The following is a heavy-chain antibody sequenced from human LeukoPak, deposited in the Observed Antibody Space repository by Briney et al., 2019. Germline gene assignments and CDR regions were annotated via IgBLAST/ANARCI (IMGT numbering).Heavy chain of an antibody. D-gene: IGHD2-2*01. CDR2: IRVYTGNT. CDR3: VRDYCSSTSCYYDF. CDR1: GYTFNSCG. J-gene: IGHJ4*02. Sequence: ASVMVSCKTSGYTFNSCGISWVRQAPGQGLEWMGRIRVYTGNTNYAQKLQGRVTMTTDTFTSTAYMELRSLRSDDTAVYYCVRDYCSSTSCYYDFWGQGTLVTVSS. V-gene: IGHV1-18*01.